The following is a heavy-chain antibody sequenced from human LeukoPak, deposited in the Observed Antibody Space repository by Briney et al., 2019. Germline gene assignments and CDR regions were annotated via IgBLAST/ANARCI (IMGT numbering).Heavy chain of an antibody. CDR2: IYSGDGT. Sequence: GESLKISCKGSGYRFSSYWIGLVRQAPGKGPEWVSAIYSGDGTNYADSVKGRFTISRDNSKNMLYLQMNSLRAEDTAVYFCATGEQWLAFDYWGQGTLATVSS. J-gene: IGHJ4*02. CDR3: ATGEQWLAFDY. CDR1: GYRFSSYW. D-gene: IGHD6-19*01. V-gene: IGHV3-66*01.